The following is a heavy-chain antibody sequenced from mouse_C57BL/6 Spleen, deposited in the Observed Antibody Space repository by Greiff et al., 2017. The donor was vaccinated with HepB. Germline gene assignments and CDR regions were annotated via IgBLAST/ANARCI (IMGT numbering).Heavy chain of an antibody. V-gene: IGHV5-17*01. CDR3: AVYGGYVGC. D-gene: IGHD3-1*01. J-gene: IGHJ2*01. CDR2: ISSGSSTI. CDR1: GFTFSDYG. Sequence: EVHLVESGGGLVKPGGSLKLSRAASGFTFSDYGMHWVREAPEKGLEWVAYISSGSSTIYYADTVKGRFTISRDNAKNPLILQMTSLRSEDTAMYYCAVYGGYVGCWGEGAALTDST.